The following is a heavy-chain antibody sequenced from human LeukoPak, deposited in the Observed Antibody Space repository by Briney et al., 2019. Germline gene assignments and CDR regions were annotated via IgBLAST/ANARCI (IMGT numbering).Heavy chain of an antibody. J-gene: IGHJ3*02. CDR3: ARDLNDYGDHHAFDI. V-gene: IGHV1-46*01. CDR2: INPSGGST. CDR1: GYTFTSYY. Sequence: GASVKVSCEASGYTFTSYYMHWVRQAPGQGLEWMGIINPSGGSTSYAQKFQGRVTMTRDTSTSTVYMELSSLRSEDTAVYYCARDLNDYGDHHAFDIWGQGTMVTVSS. D-gene: IGHD4-17*01.